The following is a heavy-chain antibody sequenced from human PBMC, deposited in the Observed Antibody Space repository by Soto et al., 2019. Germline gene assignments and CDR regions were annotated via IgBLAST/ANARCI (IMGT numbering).Heavy chain of an antibody. V-gene: IGHV4-30-2*01. J-gene: IGHJ4*02. Sequence: SETLSLTCAVSGGSISSGGYSWSWIRQPPGKGLEWIGYIYHSVSTYYNPSLKSRVTISVDRSKNQFSLKLSSVTAADTAVYYCASSNCSGGSCYHGFDYWGQGTLVTVSS. CDR2: IYHSVST. CDR1: GGSISSGGYS. D-gene: IGHD2-15*01. CDR3: ASSNCSGGSCYHGFDY.